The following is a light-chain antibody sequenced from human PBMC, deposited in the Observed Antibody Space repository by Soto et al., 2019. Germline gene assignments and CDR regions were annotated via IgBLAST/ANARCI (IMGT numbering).Light chain of an antibody. CDR1: KLGDKY. CDR3: QAWDSSTAWGV. V-gene: IGLV3-1*01. Sequence: SYELTQPPSVSVSPGQTASITCSGDKLGDKYACWYQQKPGQSPVLVIYQHNKRPSGIPERFSGSISGNTATLTISGTQTMDEADYFCQAWDSSTAWGVFGTGTKVTVL. CDR2: QHN. J-gene: IGLJ1*01.